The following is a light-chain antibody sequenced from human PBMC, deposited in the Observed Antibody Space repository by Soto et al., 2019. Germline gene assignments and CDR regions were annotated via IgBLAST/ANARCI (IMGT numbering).Light chain of an antibody. V-gene: IGLV1-40*01. CDR3: PSHDSSLITSV. CDR2: GNT. CDR1: ISNIGACYD. J-gene: IGLJ3*02. Sequence: VLTQPPSVSGAPGHRVTISFMGSISNIGACYDVHWYQQFPGTAPKLLIHGNTNRPSGVPDRFSGSKSGTSASLAITRLQAADEADYYCPSHDSSLITSVFGGGTKVTV.